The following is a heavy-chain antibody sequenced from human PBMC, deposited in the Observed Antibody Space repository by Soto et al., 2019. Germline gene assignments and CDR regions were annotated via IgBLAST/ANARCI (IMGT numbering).Heavy chain of an antibody. CDR3: ARDSGYCSSTSCSSGDY. CDR1: GYSFTSYG. V-gene: IGHV1-18*04. D-gene: IGHD2-2*01. CDR2: ISAYNGNT. Sequence: SVKVSCKASGYSFTSYGISWVRQAPGQGLEWMGWISAYNGNTNYAQKLQCRVTMTTDTSTSTAYMELRSLRSDDTAVYYCARDSGYCSSTSCSSGDYWGQGTLVTVSS. J-gene: IGHJ4*02.